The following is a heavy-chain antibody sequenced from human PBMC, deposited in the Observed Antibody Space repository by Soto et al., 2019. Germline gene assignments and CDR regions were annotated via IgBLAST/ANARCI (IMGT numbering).Heavy chain of an antibody. J-gene: IGHJ5*02. CDR1: GYTFTTYA. D-gene: IGHD1-1*01. CDR2: INGGDGNT. V-gene: IGHV1-3*01. CDR3: ARVKEPTGPWFGP. Sequence: QVQLVQSGAEVRKPGASVKISCQASGYTFTTYALYWVRQAPGQRLEWMGWINGGDGNTRYSQKFQDRVTITRDTSASTTYMELSSLRSEDTAVYYCARVKEPTGPWFGPWGQGTLVTVSS.